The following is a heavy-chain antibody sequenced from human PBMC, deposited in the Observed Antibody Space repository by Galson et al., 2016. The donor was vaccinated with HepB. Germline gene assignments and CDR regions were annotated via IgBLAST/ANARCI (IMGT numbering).Heavy chain of an antibody. CDR1: EFTFSSYG. CDR3: ARNLRPPGYYGMDV. D-gene: IGHD6-25*01. CDR2: IWYDGSSK. J-gene: IGHJ6*02. Sequence: SLRLSCAASEFTFSSYGMHWVRQAPGKGLEWVAVIWYDGSSKYYADSVKGRFTISRDNSKNTLYLQMNSLRAEDTAVYYCARNLRPPGYYGMDVWGQGTTVTVSS. V-gene: IGHV3-33*01.